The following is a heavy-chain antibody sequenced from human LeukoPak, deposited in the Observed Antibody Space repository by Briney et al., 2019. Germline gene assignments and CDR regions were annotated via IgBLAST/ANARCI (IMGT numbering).Heavy chain of an antibody. D-gene: IGHD1-26*01. J-gene: IGHJ4*02. CDR3: ARGATYAYYQDY. V-gene: IGHV3-74*01. CDR1: GFTFSSHW. CDR2: IKYDASST. Sequence: GGSPRLSCADSGFTFSSHWMHWVRQAPGKGLVWVSRIKYDASSTSYADSVKGRFTISRDNAKNTLYLQMNRLRAEDTAVYYCARGATYAYYQDYWGQGTLVTVSS.